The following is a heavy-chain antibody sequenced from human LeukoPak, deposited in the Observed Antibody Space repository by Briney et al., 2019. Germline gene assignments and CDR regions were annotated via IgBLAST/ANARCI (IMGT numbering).Heavy chain of an antibody. D-gene: IGHD3-10*01. J-gene: IGHJ4*02. Sequence: GGSLRLSCAASGFTFSSYAMSWVRQAPGKGLEWVSAISGSGGSTYYADSLKGRFTISRDNSKNTLYLQMNSLRAEDTAVYYCAKDALWFGELYYFDYWGQGTLVTVSS. CDR3: AKDALWFGELYYFDY. CDR2: ISGSGGST. V-gene: IGHV3-23*01. CDR1: GFTFSSYA.